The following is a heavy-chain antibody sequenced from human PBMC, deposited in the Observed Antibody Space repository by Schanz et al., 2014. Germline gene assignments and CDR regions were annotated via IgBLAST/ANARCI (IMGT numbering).Heavy chain of an antibody. CDR1: GFTFSSYG. J-gene: IGHJ6*02. D-gene: IGHD1-26*01. Sequence: QVQLVESGGGVVQPGGSLRLSCAASGFTFSSYGMHWVRQAPGKGLEWVAVISYDGNNEDYADSVKGRFTISRDNPKNTLYLQMNSLRAEDTAVYYCARDMTSMGESGFYYYGMDVWGQGTTDTVSS. V-gene: IGHV3-30*03. CDR2: ISYDGNNE. CDR3: ARDMTSMGESGFYYYGMDV.